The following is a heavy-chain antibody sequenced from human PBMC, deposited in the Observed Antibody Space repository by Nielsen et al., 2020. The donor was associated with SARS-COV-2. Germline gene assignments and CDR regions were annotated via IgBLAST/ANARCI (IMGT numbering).Heavy chain of an antibody. CDR2: ISSNGDST. J-gene: IGHJ6*03. CDR1: GFTFIMYT. D-gene: IGHD1-26*01. Sequence: GESLKISCSASGFTFIMYTMHWVRQAPGKGLEYLSAISSNGDSTYYADPVKGRFIISRDNAKNSLYLQMNSLRAEDTALYYCAKSYRGSYYNLYMDVWGKGTTVTVSS. V-gene: IGHV3-64D*06. CDR3: AKSYRGSYYNLYMDV.